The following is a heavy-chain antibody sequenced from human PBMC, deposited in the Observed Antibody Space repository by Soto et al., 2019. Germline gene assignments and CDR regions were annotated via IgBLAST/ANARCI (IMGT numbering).Heavy chain of an antibody. J-gene: IGHJ3*02. Sequence: QVQLVQSGAEVKKPGASVKVSCKASGYTFTSYGISWVRQAPGQGLEWRGWISAYNGNTNYAQKLQGSVTMTTDTSTSTAYMELRSLRSDDTAVYYCARDSYYYDSSARKGAFDIWGQGTMVTVSS. CDR3: ARDSYYYDSSARKGAFDI. CDR1: GYTFTSYG. CDR2: ISAYNGNT. D-gene: IGHD3-22*01. V-gene: IGHV1-18*01.